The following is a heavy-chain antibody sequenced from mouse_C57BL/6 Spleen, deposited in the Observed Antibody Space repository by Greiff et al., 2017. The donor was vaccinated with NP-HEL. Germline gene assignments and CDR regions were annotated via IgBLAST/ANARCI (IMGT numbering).Heavy chain of an antibody. D-gene: IGHD1-1*01. CDR2: IYPGDGDT. CDR3: ARYGSSFEDYFDD. J-gene: IGHJ2*01. V-gene: IGHV1-80*01. CDR1: GYAFSSYW. Sequence: QVQLQQSGAELVKPGASVKISCKASGYAFSSYWMNWVKQRPGKGLEWIGQIYPGDGDTNYNGKFKGKATLTENKSSSTAYMQLSSLTSEDSAVYFCARYGSSFEDYFDDWGQGTTLTVSS.